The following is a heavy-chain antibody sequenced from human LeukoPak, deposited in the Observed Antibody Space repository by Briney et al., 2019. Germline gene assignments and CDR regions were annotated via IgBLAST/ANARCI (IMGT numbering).Heavy chain of an antibody. D-gene: IGHD2-2*01. Sequence: SETLSLTCTVSGGSISSYYWSWIRQPPGKGLEWIGYIYTSGSTNYNPSLKSRVTISVDTSKNQFSLKLSSVTAADTAVYYCAREYCSSTSCYESWFDPWGQGTLVTVSS. CDR1: GGSISSYY. CDR3: AREYCSSTSCYESWFDP. CDR2: IYTSGST. J-gene: IGHJ5*02. V-gene: IGHV4-59*01.